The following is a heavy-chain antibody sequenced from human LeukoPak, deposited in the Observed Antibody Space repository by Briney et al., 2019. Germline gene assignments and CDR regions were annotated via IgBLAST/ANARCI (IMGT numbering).Heavy chain of an antibody. CDR2: MNQDGSKK. CDR3: ATNNGRNY. D-gene: IGHD1-1*01. J-gene: IGHJ4*02. Sequence: GGSLRLSCAASGFTFTNYWMSWVSQAPGKGLEWVANMNQDGSKKYYMDSVKGRFTISRDNAKNSLYLQMNSLRAEDTAVYYCATNNGRNYWDQGTLVTVSS. CDR1: GFTFTNYW. V-gene: IGHV3-7*02.